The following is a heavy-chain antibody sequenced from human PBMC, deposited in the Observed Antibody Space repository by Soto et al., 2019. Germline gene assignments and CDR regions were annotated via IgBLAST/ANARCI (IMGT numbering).Heavy chain of an antibody. CDR3: ARGDYDSSGYYYFLFDY. Sequence: ASVKVSCKASGYTFTSYYMHWVRQAPGQGLEWMGIINPSGGSTSYAQKFQGGVAMTRDTSTSTVYMELSSLRSEDTAVYYCARGDYDSSGYYYFLFDYWGQGTLVTVSS. CDR1: GYTFTSYY. D-gene: IGHD3-22*01. CDR2: INPSGGST. J-gene: IGHJ4*02. V-gene: IGHV1-46*01.